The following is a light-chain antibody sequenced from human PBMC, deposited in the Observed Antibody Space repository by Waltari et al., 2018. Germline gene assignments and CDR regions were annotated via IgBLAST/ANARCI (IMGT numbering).Light chain of an antibody. V-gene: IGKV1-5*01. Sequence: DIQITQSPSTLAASIGARVTITCRASQSLNSWLAWYQQSPGKAPKLLVYDASTLQSGVPSRFSGSGSGTEFTLTISSLQPEDFATYYCQHYTRYSITFGQGTRLEIK. CDR2: DAS. J-gene: IGKJ5*01. CDR3: QHYTRYSIT. CDR1: QSLNSW.